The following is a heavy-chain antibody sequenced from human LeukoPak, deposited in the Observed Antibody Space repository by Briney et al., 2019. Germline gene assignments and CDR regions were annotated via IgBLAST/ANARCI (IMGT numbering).Heavy chain of an antibody. CDR1: GYTFTSYA. CDR2: INTNTGNP. Sequence: ASVKVSCKASGYTFTSYAMNWVRQAPGQGLEWMGWINTNTGNPTYAQGFTGRFVFSLDTSVSTAYLQISSLKAEDTAEYYCARERIQLWFYYYYYGMDVWGQGTTVTVSS. CDR3: ARERIQLWFYYYYYGMDV. D-gene: IGHD5-18*01. J-gene: IGHJ6*02. V-gene: IGHV7-4-1*02.